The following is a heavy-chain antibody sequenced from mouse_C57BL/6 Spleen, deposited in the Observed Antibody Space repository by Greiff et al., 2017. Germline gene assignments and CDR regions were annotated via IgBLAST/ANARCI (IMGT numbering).Heavy chain of an antibody. CDR2: IYPGDGDT. CDR1: GYAFSSSW. J-gene: IGHJ2*01. V-gene: IGHV1-82*01. D-gene: IGHD2-14*01. CDR3: ARYPLYRPLDY. Sequence: QVQLQQSGPELVKPGASVKISCKASGYAFSSSWMNWVKQRPGKGLEWIGRIYPGDGDTNYNGKFKGKATLTADKSSSTAYMQLSSLTSEDSAVYGCARYPLYRPLDYWGQGTTLTVSS.